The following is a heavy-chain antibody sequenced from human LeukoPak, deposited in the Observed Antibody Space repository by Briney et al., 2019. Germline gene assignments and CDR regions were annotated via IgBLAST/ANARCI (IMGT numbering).Heavy chain of an antibody. CDR1: GGSISSYY. V-gene: IGHV4-59*08. CDR3: ARSTSRAGAGTLGDYYYYYGMDV. J-gene: IGHJ6*02. D-gene: IGHD6-19*01. CDR2: LYYSGST. Sequence: PSETLSLTCTVSGGSISSYYWSWIRQPPGKGLEWMGYLYYSGSTNYNPSLSSPVAISVDQSKNQFSLKLSSMTDADTAVYYGARSTSRAGAGTLGDYYYYYGMDVWGQGTTVTVSS.